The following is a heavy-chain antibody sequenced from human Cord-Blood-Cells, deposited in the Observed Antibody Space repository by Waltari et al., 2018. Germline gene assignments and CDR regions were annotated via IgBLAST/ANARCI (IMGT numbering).Heavy chain of an antibody. D-gene: IGHD3-3*01. V-gene: IGHV4-34*01. CDR2: INHSGST. CDR1: GGSFSGYY. Sequence: QVQLQQWGAGLLKPSETLSLTCAVYGGSFSGYYWSWIRQPPGQGPEWIGEINHSGSTNYNPSLKSRVTISVDTSKNQFSLKLSSVTAADTAVYYCARFSGVTIFGVVIMSDAFDIWGQGTMVTVSS. CDR3: ARFSGVTIFGVVIMSDAFDI. J-gene: IGHJ3*02.